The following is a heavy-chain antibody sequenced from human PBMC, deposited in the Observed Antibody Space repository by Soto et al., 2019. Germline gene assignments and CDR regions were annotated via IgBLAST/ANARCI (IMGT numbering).Heavy chain of an antibody. CDR1: GFTFSSYA. CDR2: ISGSGGST. Sequence: PGGSLRLSCAASGFTFSSYAMSWVRQAPGKGLEWVSAISGSGGSTYYADSVKGRFTISRDNSKNTLYLQMNSLRAEDTAVYYCAKDSIGLSYYYGMDVWGQGTTVTVSS. CDR3: AKDSIGLSYYYGMDV. J-gene: IGHJ6*02. D-gene: IGHD6-19*01. V-gene: IGHV3-23*01.